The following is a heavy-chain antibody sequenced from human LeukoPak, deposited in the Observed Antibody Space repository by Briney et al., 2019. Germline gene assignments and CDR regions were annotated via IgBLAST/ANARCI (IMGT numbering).Heavy chain of an antibody. J-gene: IGHJ4*02. V-gene: IGHV3-23*01. CDR2: ISGSGGST. CDR1: GFTFSSYA. D-gene: IGHD1-26*01. CDR3: AKDQIVGATETAPFDY. Sequence: GGSLRLSCAASGFTFSSYAMSWVRQAPGKGLEWVSAISGSGGSTYYADSVKGRFTISRDNSKNTLYLQMNSLRAEDTAVYYCAKDQIVGATETAPFDYWGQGTLVTVSS.